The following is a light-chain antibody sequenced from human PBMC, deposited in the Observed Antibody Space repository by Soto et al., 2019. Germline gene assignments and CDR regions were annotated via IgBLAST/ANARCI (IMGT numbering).Light chain of an antibody. CDR2: GAS. CDR3: QKYDSAART. J-gene: IGKJ1*01. V-gene: IGKV1-27*01. Sequence: DVQMTQSPSSLSASVGDRVTITCRASQGISNSLAWYQQRPGRVPKLLIYGASNLQSEVPSRFSGSGSGTDFTLTISSLQPEDVATYYCQKYDSAARTFGQGTKVYI. CDR1: QGISNS.